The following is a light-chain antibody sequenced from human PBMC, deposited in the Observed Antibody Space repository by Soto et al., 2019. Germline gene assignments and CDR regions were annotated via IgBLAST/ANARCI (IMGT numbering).Light chain of an antibody. J-gene: IGKJ2*01. CDR1: QTVSSNY. CDR3: QQYGSSYI. Sequence: ETVLTQSPGTLSLSPGERATLSCRASQTVSSNYLAWYQQKPGQAPSLLIYSASSRATGIPDRFSGSGSGTDFTLTISKLEPEDFAVYYCQQYGSSYIFGQGTKLEIK. CDR2: SAS. V-gene: IGKV3-20*01.